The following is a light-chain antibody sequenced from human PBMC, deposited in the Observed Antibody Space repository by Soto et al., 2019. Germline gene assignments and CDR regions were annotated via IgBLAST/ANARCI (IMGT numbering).Light chain of an antibody. J-gene: IGKJ2*01. V-gene: IGKV1-6*01. Sequence: AIQMTQSPSSLSASVGDRVTITCRASQGIRNELGWYQQKSGKAPKLLLYGASSLQSGVPSRFSGSGSGTDFTLTISSLQPEDFATYYCLQDYTYPYTFGQGTKVDIK. CDR2: GAS. CDR1: QGIRNE. CDR3: LQDYTYPYT.